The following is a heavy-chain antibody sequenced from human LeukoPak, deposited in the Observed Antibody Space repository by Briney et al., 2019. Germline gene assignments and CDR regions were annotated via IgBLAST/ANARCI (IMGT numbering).Heavy chain of an antibody. Sequence: PSETLSLTCAVSGYSISSGYYWGWIRQPPGKGLEWIGSIYHSGSTYYNPSLKSRVTISVDTSKNQFSLKPSSVTAADTAVYYCARAGVTPTYFDYWGQGTLVTVSS. D-gene: IGHD2-21*02. CDR2: IYHSGST. CDR1: GYSISSGYY. CDR3: ARAGVTPTYFDY. J-gene: IGHJ4*02. V-gene: IGHV4-38-2*01.